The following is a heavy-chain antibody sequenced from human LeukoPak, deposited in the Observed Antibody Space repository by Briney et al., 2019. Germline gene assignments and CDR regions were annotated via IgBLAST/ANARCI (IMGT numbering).Heavy chain of an antibody. CDR1: GGSFSGYY. CDR3: ARHRKYCSSTSCYLDAFDI. J-gene: IGHJ3*02. Sequence: SETLSLTCAVYGGSFSGYYWSWIRQPPGKGLEWIGEINHSGSTNYNPSLKSRVTISVDTSKNQFSLKLSSVTAADTAVYYCARHRKYCSSTSCYLDAFDIWGQGTMVTVSS. CDR2: INHSGST. D-gene: IGHD2-2*01. V-gene: IGHV4-34*01.